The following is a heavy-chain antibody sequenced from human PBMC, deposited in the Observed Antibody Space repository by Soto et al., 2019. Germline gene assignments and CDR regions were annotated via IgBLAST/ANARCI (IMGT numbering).Heavy chain of an antibody. CDR2: ISPYNGNT. CDR1: GYIFRSHG. D-gene: IGHD6-6*01. J-gene: IGHJ3*02. CDR3: ARFEYRSTDHRGYAFDI. V-gene: IGHV1-18*01. Sequence: QVQLVQSGAEVKKPGASVKVSCKASGYIFRSHGVSWMRQAPGQGLEWMGWISPYNGNTHYAQNLQGRVTMTTDTSTSTADTDLRSQRSDDTAVYYCARFEYRSTDHRGYAFDIRGQGTMVTVSS.